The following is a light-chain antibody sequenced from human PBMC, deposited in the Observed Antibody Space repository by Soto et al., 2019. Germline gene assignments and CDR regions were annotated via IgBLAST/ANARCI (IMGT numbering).Light chain of an antibody. CDR1: SSDVGGYNY. CDR2: EVS. V-gene: IGLV2-14*01. J-gene: IGLJ2*01. Sequence: QSALTQPASVSGSPGQSITISCTGTSSDVGGYNYVSWYQQHPGKAPKLMIYEVSNRPSGVSNRFSGSKSGNTASLTISGLQAEDEADYYCSSSTSSYTVLFGGGTKLTVL. CDR3: SSSTSSYTVL.